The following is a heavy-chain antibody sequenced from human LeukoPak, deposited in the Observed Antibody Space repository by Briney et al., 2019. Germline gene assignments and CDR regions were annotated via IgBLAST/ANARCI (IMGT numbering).Heavy chain of an antibody. V-gene: IGHV3-53*01. CDR3: TRNSGWYGIS. CDR1: EFSVGSNY. Sequence: AGGSLRLSCAASEFSVGSNYMTWVRQAPGKGLEWVSLIYSGGSTYYADSVKGRFTISRGNSKNTLYLQLSSLRADDTAVYYCTRNSGWYGISWGQGTLVTVSS. J-gene: IGHJ4*02. CDR2: IYSGGST. D-gene: IGHD6-19*01.